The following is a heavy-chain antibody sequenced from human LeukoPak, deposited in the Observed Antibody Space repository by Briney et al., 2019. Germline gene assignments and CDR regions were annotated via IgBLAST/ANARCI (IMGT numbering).Heavy chain of an antibody. V-gene: IGHV3-74*01. CDR1: GLTFSNAW. CDR2: INSDGSRI. CDR3: ASSPVITRD. D-gene: IGHD3-22*01. J-gene: IGHJ4*02. Sequence: PGESLRLSCAASGLTFSNAWMSWVRQAPGEGLEWVSRINSDGSRITYADSVKGRFTISRDNAKNTLYLQMNSLRVEDTAVYYCASSPVITRDWGQGTLVTVSS.